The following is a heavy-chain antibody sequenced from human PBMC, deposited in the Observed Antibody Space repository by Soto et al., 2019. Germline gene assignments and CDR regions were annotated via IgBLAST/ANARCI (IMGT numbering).Heavy chain of an antibody. Sequence: SVKVSCKASGGTFSSYRFNWVRQARGQGLEWLGGIVPIYRTADYAQKFQGRVTITADESTRTVYMELSSLKSQDTALYYCARDSGAKLSSSWGQGTRSPSPQ. CDR1: GGTFSSYR. V-gene: IGHV1-69*13. D-gene: IGHD6-13*01. CDR2: IVPIYRTA. CDR3: ARDSGAKLSSS. J-gene: IGHJ4*02.